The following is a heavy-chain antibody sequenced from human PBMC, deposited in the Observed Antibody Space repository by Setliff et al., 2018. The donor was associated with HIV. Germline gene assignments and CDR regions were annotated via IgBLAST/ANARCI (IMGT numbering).Heavy chain of an antibody. CDR1: GFTFSSFA. D-gene: IGHD3-9*01. CDR3: AREHDTLTGYSFDY. CDR2: ISGSAGST. J-gene: IGHJ4*02. V-gene: IGHV3-23*01. Sequence: GGSLRLSCAASGFTFSSFAMTWVRQAPGKGLGWVSSISGSAGSTYYADSVKGRFTISRDNSKNTLFLQMNSLRAEDTAVYYCAREHDTLTGYSFDYWGQGTLVTVSS.